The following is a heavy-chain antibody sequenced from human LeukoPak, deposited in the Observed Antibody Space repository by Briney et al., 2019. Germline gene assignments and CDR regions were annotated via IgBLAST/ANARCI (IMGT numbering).Heavy chain of an antibody. CDR3: AKDLSYGSNWFDP. J-gene: IGHJ5*02. CDR2: IWYDGSKK. V-gene: IGHV3-33*06. D-gene: IGHD5-18*01. Sequence: GRSLRLSCAASGFTFSSHGTHWVRQAPGKGLEWVALIWYDGSKKYYADSVKGRFTISRDDSKNTLYLQMNSLRAEDTAMYYCAKDLSYGSNWFDPWGQGTLVTVSS. CDR1: GFTFSSHG.